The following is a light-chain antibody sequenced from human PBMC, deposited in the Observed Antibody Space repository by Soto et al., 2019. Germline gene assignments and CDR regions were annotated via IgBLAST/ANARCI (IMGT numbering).Light chain of an antibody. CDR3: HQRNNRPPRT. J-gene: IGKJ1*01. V-gene: IGKV3-11*02. Sequence: EIVLTQSPATLSLSPGERATLSCRASQSVSSYLASYQQQPGQPPTLLIYDASNRATGIPPTLSGSGSGRAVIPPISSILPEDFSGYYCHQRNNRPPRTFGQGTKVEIK. CDR2: DAS. CDR1: QSVSSY.